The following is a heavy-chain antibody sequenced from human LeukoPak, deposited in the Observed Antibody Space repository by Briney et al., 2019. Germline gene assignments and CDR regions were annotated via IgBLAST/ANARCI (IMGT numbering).Heavy chain of an antibody. D-gene: IGHD6-19*01. CDR3: ARHSRQWLVN. J-gene: IGHJ4*02. CDR2: IYYSGST. Sequence: SETLSLTCTVSGGSISSYYWSWIRQPPGKGLEWIGYIYYSGSTNYDPSLKSRVTISVDTSKNQFSLKLSSATAADTAVYYCARHSRQWLVNWGQGTLVTVSS. V-gene: IGHV4-59*08. CDR1: GGSISSYY.